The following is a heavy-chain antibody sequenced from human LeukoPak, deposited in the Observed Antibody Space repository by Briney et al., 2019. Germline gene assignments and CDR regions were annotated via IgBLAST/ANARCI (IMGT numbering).Heavy chain of an antibody. CDR1: GFTFSSYA. D-gene: IGHD5-18*01. V-gene: IGHV3-30-3*01. J-gene: IGHJ5*02. CDR3: ARDKQLWLGWFDP. CDR2: ISYDGSNK. Sequence: PGRSLRLSCAASGFTFSSYAMHWVRQAPGKGLEWVAVISYDGSNKYYADSVKGRFTISRDNSKNTLYLQMNSLRAEDTAVYYCARDKQLWLGWFDPWGQGTLVTVSS.